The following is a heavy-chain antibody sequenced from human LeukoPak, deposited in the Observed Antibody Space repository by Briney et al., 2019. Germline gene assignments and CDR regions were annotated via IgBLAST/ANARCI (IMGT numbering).Heavy chain of an antibody. CDR1: GFTFSSYW. Sequence: PGGSLRLSXAASGFTFSSYWMSWVRQAPGKGLEWVANIKQDGSEKYYVDSVKGRFTISRDNAKNSLYLQMNSLRAEDTAVYYCARTVPITIFGSFDYWGQGTLVTVSS. CDR2: IKQDGSEK. V-gene: IGHV3-7*01. J-gene: IGHJ4*02. CDR3: ARTVPITIFGSFDY. D-gene: IGHD3-3*01.